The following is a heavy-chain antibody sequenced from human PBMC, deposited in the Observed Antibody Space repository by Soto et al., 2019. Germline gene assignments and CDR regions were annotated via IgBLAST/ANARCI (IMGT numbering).Heavy chain of an antibody. V-gene: IGHV3-30-3*01. D-gene: IGHD6-19*01. CDR1: GFTFSTYA. CDR3: ARASTSGWYGGFDY. J-gene: IGHJ4*02. Sequence: QVQLVESGGGVVQPGRSLRLSCAASGFTFSTYAMHWVRQAPGKGLGWVALISYDGGNKYYADSVKGRFTISRDNSKNTLYLQMNSLRAEDTAVYYCARASTSGWYGGFDYWGQGTLVTVSS. CDR2: ISYDGGNK.